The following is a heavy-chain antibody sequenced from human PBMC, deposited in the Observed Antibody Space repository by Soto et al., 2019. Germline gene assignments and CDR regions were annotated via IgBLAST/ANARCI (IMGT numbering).Heavy chain of an antibody. CDR1: GFTFSSYG. V-gene: IGHV3-30*03. Sequence: GGSLRLSCAASGFTFSSYGMHWVRQAPGKGLEWVAVISYDGSNKYYADSVKGRFTISRDNSKNTLYLQMNSLRAEDTAVYYWARIGFMTDPYIDNWGQAKLVTVSS. CDR2: ISYDGSNK. J-gene: IGHJ4*02. D-gene: IGHD3-16*01. CDR3: ARIGFMTDPYIDN.